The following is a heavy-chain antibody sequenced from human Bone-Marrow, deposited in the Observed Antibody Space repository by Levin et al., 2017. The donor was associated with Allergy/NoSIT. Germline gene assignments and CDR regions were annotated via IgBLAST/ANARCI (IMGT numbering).Heavy chain of an antibody. J-gene: IGHJ4*02. CDR2: ISYDGSNK. V-gene: IGHV3-30-3*01. CDR3: ARAPGYSYGTG. CDR1: GFTFSSYA. D-gene: IGHD5-18*01. Sequence: LSLTCAASGFTFSSYAMHWVRQAPGKGLEWVAVISYDGSNKYYADSVKGRFTISRDNSKNTLYLQMNSLRAEDTAVYYCARAPGYSYGTGWGQGTLVTVSS.